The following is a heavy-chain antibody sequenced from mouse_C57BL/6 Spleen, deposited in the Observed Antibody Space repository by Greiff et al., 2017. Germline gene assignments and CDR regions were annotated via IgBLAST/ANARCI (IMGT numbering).Heavy chain of an antibody. Sequence: VKLMESGPGLVQPSQSLSITCTVSGFSLTSYGVHWVRQSPGKGLEWLGVIWRGGSTDYNAAFMSRLSITKDNSKSQVFFKMNSLQADDTAIYYCAKTGGYSNYWYFDVGGTGTTGTVSS. V-gene: IGHV2-5*01. CDR3: AKTGGYSNYWYFDV. D-gene: IGHD2-5*01. CDR2: IWRGGST. J-gene: IGHJ1*03. CDR1: GFSLTSYG.